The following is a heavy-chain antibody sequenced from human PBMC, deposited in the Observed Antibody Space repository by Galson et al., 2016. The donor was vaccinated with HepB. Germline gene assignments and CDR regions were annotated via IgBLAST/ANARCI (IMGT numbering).Heavy chain of an antibody. CDR2: ISSGSAYK. D-gene: IGHD3-10*01. J-gene: IGHJ3*02. CDR3: ARPRDNYGHAIDI. CDR1: GFTFRNYH. Sequence: SLRLSCAGSGFTFRNYHMNWVRPTPGQGLEWVSSISSGSAYKYYEDSVKGRFSIFRDNAKNSLYLQMNSLRVVDTAVYYCARPRDNYGHAIDIWGQGTMVTVSS. V-gene: IGHV3-21*01.